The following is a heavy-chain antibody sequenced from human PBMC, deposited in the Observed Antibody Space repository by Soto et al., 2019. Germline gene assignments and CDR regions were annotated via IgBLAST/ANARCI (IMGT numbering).Heavy chain of an antibody. V-gene: IGHV1-69*12. CDR3: ARDKDPQQLGGNYYYILDV. CDR1: GCTFSTSA. J-gene: IGHJ6*02. CDR2: IMPVFATP. D-gene: IGHD3-3*02. Sequence: QVQLMQSGAEVKKPGSSVKVACKASGCTFSTSAISWVRQAPGEGLEWVGGIMPVFATPDYAQKFQGRVTISADESTTTAYLELTSLTTDDTAVYYCARDKDPQQLGGNYYYILDVWGQGTAITVYS.